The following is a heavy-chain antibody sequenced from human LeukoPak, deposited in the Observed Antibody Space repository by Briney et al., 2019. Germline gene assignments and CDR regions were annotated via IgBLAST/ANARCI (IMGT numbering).Heavy chain of an antibody. D-gene: IGHD1-26*01. J-gene: IGHJ4*02. CDR2: MYYSGST. Sequence: PSETLSLTCTVSNGSFGYHFWSWIRQPPGKGLEWIGSMYYSGSTYYNPSFKSRVTITVDTSKNQFSLKMTSVTAADTAVYYCARRSDSGSDDGEDYFDYWGQGTLVTVSS. CDR1: NGSFGYHF. V-gene: IGHV4-39*01. CDR3: ARRSDSGSDDGEDYFDY.